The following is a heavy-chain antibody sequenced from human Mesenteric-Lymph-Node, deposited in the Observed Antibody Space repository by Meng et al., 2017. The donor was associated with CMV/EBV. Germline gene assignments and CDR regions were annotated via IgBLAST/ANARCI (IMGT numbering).Heavy chain of an antibody. CDR3: ARDGEQYLDAFDI. Sequence: GESLKISCAASGFTFSSYAMHWVRQAPGKGLEWVAVMSYDGSNKYYADSVKGRFTISRDNSKNTLYLQMNSLRAEDTAVYYCARDGEQYLDAFDIWGQGTMVTVSS. CDR1: GFTFSSYA. V-gene: IGHV3-30-3*01. J-gene: IGHJ3*02. D-gene: IGHD4-11*01. CDR2: MSYDGSNK.